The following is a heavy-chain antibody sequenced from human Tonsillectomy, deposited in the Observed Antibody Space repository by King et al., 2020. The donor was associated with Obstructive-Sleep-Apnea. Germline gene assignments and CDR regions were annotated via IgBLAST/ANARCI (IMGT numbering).Heavy chain of an antibody. V-gene: IGHV4-34*01. Sequence: VQLQQWGAGLLKPSETLSLTCAVYGGSFSGYYWSWIRQTPGTGLEWIGEINQSGSTNYNPSLKSRVTMSVDTSKNHFSLKLSSVTAADTAVYYCARGSGYVDYWGQGTLVTVSS. D-gene: IGHD1-26*01. CDR1: GGSFSGYY. J-gene: IGHJ4*02. CDR2: INQSGST. CDR3: ARGSGYVDY.